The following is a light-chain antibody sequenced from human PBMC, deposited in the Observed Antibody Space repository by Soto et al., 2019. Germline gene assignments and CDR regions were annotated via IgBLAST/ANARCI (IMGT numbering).Light chain of an antibody. Sequence: DIQMTQSPSSVSASVGDRVTITCRASQSISSWLAWYQQKPGKAPKLLIYDASNLEGGVPSRFSGSGSGTEFTLTISSLQPDDFATYYCQQYNSYQRTFGQGTKVDI. J-gene: IGKJ1*01. CDR2: DAS. CDR1: QSISSW. V-gene: IGKV1-5*01. CDR3: QQYNSYQRT.